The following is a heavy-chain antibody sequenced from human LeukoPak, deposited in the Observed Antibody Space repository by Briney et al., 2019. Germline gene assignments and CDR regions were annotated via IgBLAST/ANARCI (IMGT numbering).Heavy chain of an antibody. CDR1: GGSISSGSYY. V-gene: IGHV4-61*02. CDR2: IYTSGST. D-gene: IGHD2-2*01. CDR3: ARDRIVVVPAAIEGLYYYYYMDV. Sequence: PSETLSLTCTVSGGSISSGSYYCSWIRQPAGKGLEWIGRIYTSGSTNYNPSLKGRVTISVDTSNNQYSRMLNAVTAPDTAVYYCARDRIVVVPAAIEGLYYYYYMDVWGKGTTVTVSS. J-gene: IGHJ6*03.